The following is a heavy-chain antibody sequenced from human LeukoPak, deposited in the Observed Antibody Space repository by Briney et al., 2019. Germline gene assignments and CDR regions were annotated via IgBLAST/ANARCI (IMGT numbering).Heavy chain of an antibody. CDR3: ARDIYRSGRRIYFDY. D-gene: IGHD6-19*01. Sequence: GGSLRLSCAASGFTFSSHWMSWVRQAPGKGLEWVANIKQDGSEKYYVDSVKGRFTISRDNAKNSLYLQMNSLRAEDTAVYYCARDIYRSGRRIYFDYWGQGTLVTVSS. V-gene: IGHV3-7*01. CDR1: GFTFSSHW. CDR2: IKQDGSEK. J-gene: IGHJ4*02.